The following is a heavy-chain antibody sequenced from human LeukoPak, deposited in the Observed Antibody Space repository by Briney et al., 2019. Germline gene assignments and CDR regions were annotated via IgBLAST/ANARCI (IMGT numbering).Heavy chain of an antibody. Sequence: PSETLSLTCAVYGGSFSGYYWSWIRQPPGRGLEWIGEINHSGSTNYNPSLKSRVTISVDTSKNQFSLKLSSVTAADTAVYYCARGQDLWWFDPWGQGTLVTVSS. J-gene: IGHJ5*02. CDR1: GGSFSGYY. V-gene: IGHV4-34*01. D-gene: IGHD2-15*01. CDR2: INHSGST. CDR3: ARGQDLWWFDP.